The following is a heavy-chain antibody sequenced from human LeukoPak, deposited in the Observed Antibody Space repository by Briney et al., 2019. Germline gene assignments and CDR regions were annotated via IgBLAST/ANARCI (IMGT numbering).Heavy chain of an antibody. CDR1: GFTFSSYS. CDR3: PRDHSPSRWFGASISPPHFDY. Sequence: GGSLRLSCAASGFTFSSYSMNWVRQAPGKGLEWVSSISSSSSYIYYADSVKGRFTISRDNAKNSLYLQMNSLRAEDTAVYYCPRDHSPSRWFGASISPPHFDYWGQGTLVTVSS. D-gene: IGHD3-10*01. V-gene: IGHV3-21*01. CDR2: ISSSSSYI. J-gene: IGHJ4*02.